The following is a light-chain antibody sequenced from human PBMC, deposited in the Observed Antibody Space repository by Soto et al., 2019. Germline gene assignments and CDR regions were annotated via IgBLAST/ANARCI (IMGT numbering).Light chain of an antibody. V-gene: IGKV1-39*01. CDR1: QSIRNS. CDR3: QQSYSTPWT. CDR2: AAS. J-gene: IGKJ1*01. Sequence: DIQMTQTPSSLSASVGDRVTITCRSSQSIRNSLNWYQQKPGKAPNLLIYAASSLQSGVPSRFSGSGSGTDFTLTISSLQPEDFATFYCQQSYSTPWTFGQGTKVEIK.